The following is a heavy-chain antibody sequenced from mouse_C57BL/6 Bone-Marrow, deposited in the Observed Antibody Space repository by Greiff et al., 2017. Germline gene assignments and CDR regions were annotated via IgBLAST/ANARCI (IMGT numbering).Heavy chain of an antibody. CDR1: GYAFSSSW. CDR3: ARSYYGSSSWFAY. J-gene: IGHJ3*01. V-gene: IGHV1-82*01. D-gene: IGHD1-1*01. CDR2: IYPGDGDT. Sequence: QVQLQQPGPELVKPGASVKFSCKASGYAFSSSWMNWVKQRPGKGLEWIGRIYPGDGDTNYNGKFKGKATLNANKSSSTASMQLSSLTSEDSAVYFGARSYYGSSSWFAYWGQGTLLTVSA.